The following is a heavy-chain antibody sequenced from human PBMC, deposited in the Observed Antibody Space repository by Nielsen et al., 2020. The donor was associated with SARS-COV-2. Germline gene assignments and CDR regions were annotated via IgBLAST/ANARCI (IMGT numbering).Heavy chain of an antibody. J-gene: IGHJ4*02. D-gene: IGHD1-1*01. CDR2: IWSDEKNQ. Sequence: GESLKISCAVSGFPFITYGMHWVRQAPGKGLEWVAVIWSDEKNQYYGDSVKGRFTISRDNSKNTLYLQMDSLRVEDTAIYYCARDRRAGERGGRDLPYWGRGTLVTVSS. CDR3: ARDRRAGERGGRDLPY. V-gene: IGHV3-33*01. CDR1: GFPFITYG.